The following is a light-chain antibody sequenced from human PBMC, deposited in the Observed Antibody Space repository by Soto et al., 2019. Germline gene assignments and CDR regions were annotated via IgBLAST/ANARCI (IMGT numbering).Light chain of an antibody. V-gene: IGLV2-8*01. CDR2: KVN. J-gene: IGLJ1*01. CDR1: NSDVGGYNY. Sequence: QSALTQPPSASGSPGQSVTISCTGTNSDVGGYNYVSWYQQYPGKAPKLIIYKVNERPSGVPDRFSGSKSGNTASLTVSGLQNADEDDYYCSSYTGTNWYVFGTGTKLTVL. CDR3: SSYTGTNWYV.